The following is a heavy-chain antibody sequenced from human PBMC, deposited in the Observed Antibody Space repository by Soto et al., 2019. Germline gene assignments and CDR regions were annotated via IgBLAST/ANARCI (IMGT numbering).Heavy chain of an antibody. Sequence: QLQLQESGPGLVKPSETLSLTCTVSGGSISSSSYCWDWIRQPPGRGLEWIGSIYYSGSTYYNPSVKSRVTISVDTPKNQFSLKLSSVTAADTAVYYCARHVVVTAHDAFDIWGQGTMVTVSS. CDR3: ARHVVVTAHDAFDI. D-gene: IGHD2-21*02. CDR2: IYYSGST. CDR1: GGSISSSSYC. J-gene: IGHJ3*02. V-gene: IGHV4-39*01.